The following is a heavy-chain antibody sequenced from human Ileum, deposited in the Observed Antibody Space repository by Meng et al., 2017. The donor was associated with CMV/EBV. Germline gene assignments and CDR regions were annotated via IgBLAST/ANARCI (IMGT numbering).Heavy chain of an antibody. Sequence: QVPLQQWGAEVLKPSETLSLPHTVSADSFTGYHWTWIRQPPGKGPEWIGEINYRGSIHYNPSLESRVTISLDMSTNQLSLKLNSVTAADTAVYYCVRGNWVSDFWGQGTLVTVSS. D-gene: IGHD7-27*01. J-gene: IGHJ4*02. CDR1: ADSFTGYH. V-gene: IGHV4-34*01. CDR3: VRGNWVSDF. CDR2: INYRGSI.